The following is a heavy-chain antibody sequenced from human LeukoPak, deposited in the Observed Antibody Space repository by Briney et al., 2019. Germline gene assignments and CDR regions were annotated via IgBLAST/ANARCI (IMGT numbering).Heavy chain of an antibody. CDR2: ISNSGST. CDR1: GGSISTYY. V-gene: IGHV4-59*12. CDR3: ARPKSGFRGSYYMDV. D-gene: IGHD5-12*01. J-gene: IGHJ6*03. Sequence: SETLSLTCTVSGGSISTYYWSWIRQPPGKGLEWIGYISNSGSTNYNPSLKSRVTISIDTSKNQFSLKLSSVTAADTAVYYCARPKSGFRGSYYMDVWGKGTTVTISS.